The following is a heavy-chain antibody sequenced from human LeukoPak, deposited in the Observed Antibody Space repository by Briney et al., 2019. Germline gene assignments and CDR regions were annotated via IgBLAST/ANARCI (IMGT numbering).Heavy chain of an antibody. D-gene: IGHD2-15*01. CDR3: AKELQNIVLMLGYCSGGSCYSLDY. CDR2: ISYDGSNK. Sequence: SGGSLRLSCAASGFTFSSYGMHWVRQAPGKGLEWVAVISYDGSNKYYADSVKGRFTISRDNSKNTLYLQMNSLRAEDTAVYYCAKELQNIVLMLGYCSGGSCYSLDYWGQGTLVTVSS. J-gene: IGHJ4*02. V-gene: IGHV3-30*18. CDR1: GFTFSSYG.